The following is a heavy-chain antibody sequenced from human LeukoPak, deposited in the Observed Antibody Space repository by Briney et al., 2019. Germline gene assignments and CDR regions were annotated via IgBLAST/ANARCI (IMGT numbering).Heavy chain of an antibody. D-gene: IGHD3-16*02. CDR3: AKEQGLYDYVWGSYRYTLGPFDY. J-gene: IGHJ4*02. CDR1: GFTFSSYA. V-gene: IGHV3-23*01. Sequence: GESLKISCAASGFTFSSYAMSWVRQAPGKGLEWVSAISGSGGSTYYADSVKGRFTISRDNSKNTLYLQMNSLRAEDTAVYYCAKEQGLYDYVWGSYRYTLGPFDYWGQGTLVTVSS. CDR2: ISGSGGST.